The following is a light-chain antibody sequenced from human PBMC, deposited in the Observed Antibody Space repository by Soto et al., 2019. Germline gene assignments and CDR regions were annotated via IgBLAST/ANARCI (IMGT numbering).Light chain of an antibody. J-gene: IGLJ1*01. Sequence: QSVLTQPASVSVSPGQSITISCTGTSSDVGSYNLVSWYQQHPGKAPKLMIYEGSKRPSGVSNRFSGSKSGNTASLTISGLQAEDEADYYCCSYAGSYVFGTGTKVTVL. V-gene: IGLV2-23*01. CDR2: EGS. CDR1: SSDVGSYNL. CDR3: CSYAGSYV.